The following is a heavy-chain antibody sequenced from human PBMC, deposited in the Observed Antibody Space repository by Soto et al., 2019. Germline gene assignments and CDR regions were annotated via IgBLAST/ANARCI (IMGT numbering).Heavy chain of an antibody. J-gene: IGHJ3*02. CDR3: ATEAWVAHDAFDI. V-gene: IGHV1-24*01. CDR1: GYTFTSYG. Sequence: ASVKVSCKASGYTFTSYGISWVRQAPGQGLEWMGGFDPEDGETIYAQKFQGRVTMTEDTSTDTAYMELSSLRSEDTAVYYCATEAWVAHDAFDIWGQGTMVTVSS. CDR2: FDPEDGET. D-gene: IGHD2-15*01.